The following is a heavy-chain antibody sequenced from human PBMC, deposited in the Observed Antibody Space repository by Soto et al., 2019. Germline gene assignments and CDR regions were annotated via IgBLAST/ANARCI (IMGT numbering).Heavy chain of an antibody. D-gene: IGHD1-1*01. V-gene: IGHV1-69*01. CDR1: GGTSSSYA. J-gene: IGHJ4*02. Sequence: QVQVVQSGAEVKKPGSSVRVSCKASGGTSSSYAITWMRQAPGQGLEWMGGIIPILDITDYAQKFQGRVTFTADESTNTVYMELSSLTSEDTAIYYCASGGTTVNRRFDFWGQGTLVTVSS. CDR2: IIPILDIT. CDR3: ASGGTTVNRRFDF.